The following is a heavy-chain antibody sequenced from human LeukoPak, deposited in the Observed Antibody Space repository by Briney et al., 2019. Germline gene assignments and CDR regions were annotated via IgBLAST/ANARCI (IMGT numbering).Heavy chain of an antibody. V-gene: IGHV3-30*18. D-gene: IGHD4-17*01. Sequence: GGSLRLSCAASGFTFSNYGMHWVCQAPGKGLKGVAVISYDGSNKYYADSVKGRFSISRDNSKNTLYLQMNSLRAEDTAVYYCAKEDGDYGDYFFDYWGQGTLVTVSS. CDR2: ISYDGSNK. CDR1: GFTFSNYG. J-gene: IGHJ4*02. CDR3: AKEDGDYGDYFFDY.